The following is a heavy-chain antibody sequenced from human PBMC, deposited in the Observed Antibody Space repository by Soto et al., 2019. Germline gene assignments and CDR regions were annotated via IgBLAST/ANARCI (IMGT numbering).Heavy chain of an antibody. J-gene: IGHJ4*02. D-gene: IGHD6-19*01. CDR3: ARGEGRTSGCFDY. V-gene: IGHV3-7*01. CDR1: GFTFSSYW. Sequence: EVQLVESGGGLVQPGGSLRLSCAASGFTFSSYWMSWVRQAPGKGLEWVANIKEDGSEKYYVDPVKGRFTISRDNVKSSLYLQMNSLRAEDTAVYYCARGEGRTSGCFDYWGQGTLVTVSS. CDR2: IKEDGSEK.